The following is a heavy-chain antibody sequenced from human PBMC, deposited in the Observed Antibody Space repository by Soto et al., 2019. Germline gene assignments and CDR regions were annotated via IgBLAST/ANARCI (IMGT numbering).Heavy chain of an antibody. Sequence: QVQLQESSPGLVKPSQTLSLTCTVSGGSISSGGYYWSWIRQHPGKGLEWIGYIYYSGSTYYNPSLTSRVTISVDTSKNQFSLKLSSVTAADTAVYYCARGGIAAAAPPDYWGQGTLVTVSS. D-gene: IGHD6-13*01. J-gene: IGHJ4*02. CDR2: IYYSGST. CDR1: GGSISSGGYY. V-gene: IGHV4-31*03. CDR3: ARGGIAAAAPPDY.